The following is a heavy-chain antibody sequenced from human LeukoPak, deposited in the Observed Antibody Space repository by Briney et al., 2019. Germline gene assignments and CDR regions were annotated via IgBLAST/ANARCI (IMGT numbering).Heavy chain of an antibody. CDR3: ARVQACSSTSCRYSDY. CDR2: ITSSSTYI. J-gene: IGHJ4*02. V-gene: IGHV3-21*01. Sequence: GGSLRLSCAASGFSFSTYTMNWVRQAPGKGLEWVASITSSSTYIYYGDSVKGRFTVSRDNAKKSLFLHLNSLRVEDTGVYYCARVQACSSTSCRYSDYWGQGTLVAVSS. CDR1: GFSFSTYT. D-gene: IGHD2-2*01.